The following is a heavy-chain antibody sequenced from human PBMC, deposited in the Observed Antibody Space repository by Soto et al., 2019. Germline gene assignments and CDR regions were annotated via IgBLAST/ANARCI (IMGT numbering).Heavy chain of an antibody. J-gene: IGHJ4*02. CDR1: GFTFSSYA. D-gene: IGHD7-27*01. Sequence: GRSLRLSCAASGFTFSSYAMSWVRQAPGKGLEWVSAISGSGGSTYYADSVKGRFTISRDNSKNTLYLQRNSLRAEDTAVYYCAKDQNWGGYYFDYWGQGTLVTVSS. CDR2: ISGSGGST. V-gene: IGHV3-23*01. CDR3: AKDQNWGGYYFDY.